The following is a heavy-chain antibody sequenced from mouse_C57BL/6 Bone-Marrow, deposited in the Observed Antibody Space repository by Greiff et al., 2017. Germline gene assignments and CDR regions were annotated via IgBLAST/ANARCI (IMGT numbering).Heavy chain of an antibody. CDR1: GSTFTSYG. CDR3: ERRDTVVATRAWFAY. J-gene: IGHJ3*01. CDR2: IYPRSGNT. V-gene: IGHV1-81*01. Sequence: QVQLQQSGAELARPGASVKLSCKASGSTFTSYGIRWVKQRTGQGLEWIGEIYPRSGNTYYNEKFKGKATLTADKSSSTAYMELRSLTSEDSAVYFCERRDTVVATRAWFAYWGQGNLVTVSA. D-gene: IGHD1-1*01.